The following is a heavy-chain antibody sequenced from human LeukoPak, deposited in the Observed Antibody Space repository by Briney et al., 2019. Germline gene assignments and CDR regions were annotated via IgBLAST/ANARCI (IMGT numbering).Heavy chain of an antibody. V-gene: IGHV4-59*01. D-gene: IGHD3-3*01. CDR1: GGSISSYY. Sequence: SETLSLTCTVSGGSISSYYWSWIRQPPGKGLEWIGYIYYSGSTNYNPSLKSRVTISVDTSKNQFSLKLSSVTAADTAVYYCATNADYDFWSGYYYYWGQGTLVTVSS. J-gene: IGHJ4*02. CDR2: IYYSGST. CDR3: ATNADYDFWSGYYYY.